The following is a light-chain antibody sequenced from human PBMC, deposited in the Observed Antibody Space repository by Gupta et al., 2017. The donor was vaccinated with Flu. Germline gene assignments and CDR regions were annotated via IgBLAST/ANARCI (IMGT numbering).Light chain of an antibody. CDR2: LGS. V-gene: IGKV2-28*01. J-gene: IGKJ4*01. CDR3: MQARQTPLS. Sequence: SSCRSSQSLLHNKGYNSLDWYLQKPGQSPQLLIYLGSNRAFGVPDRLSGSGSGTDFTLNITRVEAEDVGVYYCMQARQTPLSFGGGTKVEIK. CDR1: QSLLHNKGYNS.